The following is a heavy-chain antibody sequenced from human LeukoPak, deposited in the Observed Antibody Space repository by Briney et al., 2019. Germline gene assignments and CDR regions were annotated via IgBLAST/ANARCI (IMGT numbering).Heavy chain of an antibody. CDR2: INSDVSST. CDR1: GFTFSSYW. CDR3: ARESSVGAHKAFDY. Sequence: GGSLRLSCAASGFTFSSYWMHWVHQAPGKGLVWVSRINSDVSSTSYADSVKGRFTISRDNAKNTLYLQMNSLRAEDTAVYYCARESSVGAHKAFDYWGQGTLVTVSS. J-gene: IGHJ4*02. D-gene: IGHD1-26*01. V-gene: IGHV3-74*01.